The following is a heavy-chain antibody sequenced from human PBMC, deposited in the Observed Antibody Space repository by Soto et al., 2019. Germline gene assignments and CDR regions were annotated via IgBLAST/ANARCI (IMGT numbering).Heavy chain of an antibody. Sequence: GGSLRLSCAASGFIFSSYSMNWVRQAPGKGLEWVSSISSSSSYIYYADSVKGRFTISRDNAKNSLYLQMNSLRAEDTAVYYCARGNEYYDSSGPNWFDPWGQGTLVT. CDR2: ISSSSSYI. CDR1: GFIFSSYS. D-gene: IGHD3-22*01. V-gene: IGHV3-21*01. CDR3: ARGNEYYDSSGPNWFDP. J-gene: IGHJ5*02.